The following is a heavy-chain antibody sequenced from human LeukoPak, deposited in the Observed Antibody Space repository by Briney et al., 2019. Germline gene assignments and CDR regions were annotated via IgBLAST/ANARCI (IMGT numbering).Heavy chain of an antibody. Sequence: GGSLRLSCAASGFTFSSYGMHWVRQAPGKGLEWVAFIRYDGSNKYYADSVKGRFTVSRDNSKNTLYLQMNSLRAEDTAVYYCAKTTYSSLVHYMDVWGKGTTVTISS. CDR3: AKTTYSSLVHYMDV. D-gene: IGHD6-13*01. J-gene: IGHJ6*03. CDR1: GFTFSSYG. CDR2: IRYDGSNK. V-gene: IGHV3-30*02.